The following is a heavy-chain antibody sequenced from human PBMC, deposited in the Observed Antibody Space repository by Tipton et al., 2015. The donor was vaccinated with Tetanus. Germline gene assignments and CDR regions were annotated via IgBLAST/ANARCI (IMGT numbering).Heavy chain of an antibody. CDR2: INHSGSA. Sequence: LRLSCAASGFTVSSNYISWVRQAPGKGLEWIGEINHSGSAKYIPSLKSRATISVDTSKNQFSLNLSSVTAADTAVYYCARLILGRSKEVAGIRYYYYYGLDVWGQGTTVTVTS. CDR1: GFTVSSNY. J-gene: IGHJ6*02. D-gene: IGHD6-19*01. V-gene: IGHV4-34*08. CDR3: ARLILGRSKEVAGIRYYYYYGLDV.